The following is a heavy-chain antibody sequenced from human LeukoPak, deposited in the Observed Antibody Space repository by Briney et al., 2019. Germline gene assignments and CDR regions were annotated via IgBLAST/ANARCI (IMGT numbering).Heavy chain of an antibody. V-gene: IGHV4-59*01. CDR2: IYYSGST. CDR3: ARVSYGGNSVDY. Sequence: SETLSLTCAVYGGSFSGYYWSWIRQPPGKGLEWIGYIYYSGSTNYNPSLKSRVTISVDTSKNQFSLKLSSVTAADTAVYYCARVSYGGNSVDYWGQGTLVTVSS. CDR1: GGSFSGYY. J-gene: IGHJ4*02. D-gene: IGHD4-23*01.